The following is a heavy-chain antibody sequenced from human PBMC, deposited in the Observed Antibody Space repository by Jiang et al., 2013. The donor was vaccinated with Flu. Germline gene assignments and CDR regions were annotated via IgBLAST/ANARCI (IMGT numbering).Heavy chain of an antibody. J-gene: IGHJ4*02. CDR2: IRSKAYGGTT. D-gene: IGHD5-18*01. CDR1: GFTFGDYA. Sequence: VQLLESGGGLVQPGRSLRLSCTASGFTFGDYAMSWFRQAPGKGLEWVGFIRSKAYGGTTEYAASVKGRFTISRDDSKSIAYLQMNSLKTEDTAVYYCTRDPDTAMVPGVDYWGQGTLVTVSS. CDR3: TRDPDTAMVPGVDY. V-gene: IGHV3-49*03.